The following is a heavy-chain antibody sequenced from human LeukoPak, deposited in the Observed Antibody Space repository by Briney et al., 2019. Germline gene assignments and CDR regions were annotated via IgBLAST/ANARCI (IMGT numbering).Heavy chain of an antibody. D-gene: IGHD3-9*01. CDR2: IYYSGST. CDR3: ARGGVSYYDILTGYRYDAFDI. Sequence: SETLSLTCTASSCSISTSNYYWGWVRQPPGKGLEWIGYIYYSGSTNYNPSLKSRITISVDTSKNPFSLKLSSVTGADTAVYYCARGGVSYYDILTGYRYDAFDIWGQGTMVTVSS. V-gene: IGHV4-61*05. J-gene: IGHJ3*02. CDR1: SCSISTSNYY.